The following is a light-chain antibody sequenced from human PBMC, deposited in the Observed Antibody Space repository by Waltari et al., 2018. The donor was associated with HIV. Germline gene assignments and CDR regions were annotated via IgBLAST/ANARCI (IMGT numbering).Light chain of an antibody. V-gene: IGLV2-14*01. CDR1: SSDVGGYNY. Sequence: QSALTQPASVSGSPGQSITISCTGTSSDVGGYNYVSWYQQHPGQAPKLMIYEVRKRPAGVSNRCSGSKSGNTASLTISGLQAEDEADYYCSSYTSSSTWVFGGGTKLTVL. CDR2: EVR. CDR3: SSYTSSSTWV. J-gene: IGLJ3*02.